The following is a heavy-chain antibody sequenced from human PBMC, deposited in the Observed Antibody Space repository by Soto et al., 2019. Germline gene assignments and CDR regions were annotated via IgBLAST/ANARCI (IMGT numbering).Heavy chain of an antibody. Sequence: GGSLRLSCAASGFTFSSYSMNWVRQAPGKGLEWVSSISSSSSYIYYADSVKGRFTISRDNAKNSLYLQMNSLRAEDTAVYYGARDSSGEGGFDPWGQGTLVTVSS. CDR3: ARDSSGEGGFDP. CDR1: GFTFSSYS. V-gene: IGHV3-21*01. J-gene: IGHJ5*02. CDR2: ISSSSSYI. D-gene: IGHD7-27*01.